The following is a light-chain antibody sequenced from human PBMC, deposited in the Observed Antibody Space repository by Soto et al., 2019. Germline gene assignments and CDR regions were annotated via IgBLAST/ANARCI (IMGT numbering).Light chain of an antibody. Sequence: QSALTQPASVSGSPGQSITISCTGTSSDVGGYNYVSWYQQHPGKAPKHMIYEVSNRPSGVSNRFSGSKSGNPASLTISGLQAEDEADYYCSSYTSSRTLVFGAGTQVTVL. CDR3: SSYTSSRTLV. V-gene: IGLV2-14*01. CDR2: EVS. J-gene: IGLJ2*01. CDR1: SSDVGGYNY.